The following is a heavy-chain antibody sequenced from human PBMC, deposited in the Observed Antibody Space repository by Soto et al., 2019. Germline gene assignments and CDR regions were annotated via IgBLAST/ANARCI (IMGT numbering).Heavy chain of an antibody. Sequence: QVTLKESGPVLVKPTETLTLTCTVSGFSLSNAGMGVSWIRHPPVKALEWLAHIFSNDERRFSTSLKNRLSISKDTSNSQVVLIMTNMDPVDTATYYCAQTEDGGRSRTPAGWFDAWGQGTLVTVSS. J-gene: IGHJ5*02. D-gene: IGHD2-15*01. CDR3: AQTEDGGRSRTPAGWFDA. V-gene: IGHV2-26*01. CDR1: GFSLSNAGMG. CDR2: IFSNDER.